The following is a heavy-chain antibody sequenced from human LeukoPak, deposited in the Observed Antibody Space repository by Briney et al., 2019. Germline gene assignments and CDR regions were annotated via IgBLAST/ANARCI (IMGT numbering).Heavy chain of an antibody. J-gene: IGHJ4*02. CDR1: GFTFSSYG. V-gene: IGHV3-21*01. CDR3: ARSYGSGSFSFDY. CDR2: ISRSSSYI. D-gene: IGHD3-10*01. Sequence: GGSLRLSCAASGFTFSSYGMSWVRQAPGKGLEWVSSISRSSSYIYYADSVKGRFTISRDNAKNSLYLQMNSLRAEDTAVYYCARSYGSGSFSFDYWGQGTLVTASS.